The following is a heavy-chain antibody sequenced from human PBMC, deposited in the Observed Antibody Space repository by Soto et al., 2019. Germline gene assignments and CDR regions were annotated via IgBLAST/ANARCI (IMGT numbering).Heavy chain of an antibody. J-gene: IGHJ4*02. V-gene: IGHV4-38-2*01. CDR3: ARGLEYSGTDY. CDR2: IYHSGST. D-gene: IGHD2-15*01. CDR1: GYSISSGYY. Sequence: SETLSLTCAVSGYSISSGYYWGWIRQPPGQGLEWIGSIYHSGSTHYNASLKSRVTISVDTSKNQISLKLSSVTAADTAAYYCARGLEYSGTDYWGQGTLVTVSS.